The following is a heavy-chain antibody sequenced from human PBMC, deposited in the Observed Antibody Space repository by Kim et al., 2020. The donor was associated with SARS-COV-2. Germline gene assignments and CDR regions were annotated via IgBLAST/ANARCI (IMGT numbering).Heavy chain of an antibody. CDR1: GFTFSSYG. CDR2: ISYDGSNK. Sequence: GGSLILSCAASGFTFSSYGMHWVRQAPGKGLEWVAVISYDGSNKYYADSVKGRFTISRDNSKNTLYLQMNSLRAEDTAVYYCARDRSDDSSGYYYVGYFDYWGQGTLVTVSS. CDR3: ARDRSDDSSGYYYVGYFDY. D-gene: IGHD3-22*01. J-gene: IGHJ4*02. V-gene: IGHV3-33*05.